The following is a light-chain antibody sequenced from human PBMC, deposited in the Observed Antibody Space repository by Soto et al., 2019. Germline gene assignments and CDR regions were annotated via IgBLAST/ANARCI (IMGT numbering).Light chain of an antibody. CDR2: EVS. Sequence: QSVLTQPASVSGSPGQSITISCTGTSSDVGGYNYVSWYQQHPGKAPKLMIYEVSNRPSGVSNRFSVSKSGNTAYLTISGLQGDDEADYYCCSKTSTITYVFGSGTKVTVL. CDR1: SSDVGGYNY. CDR3: CSKTSTITYV. J-gene: IGLJ1*01. V-gene: IGLV2-14*01.